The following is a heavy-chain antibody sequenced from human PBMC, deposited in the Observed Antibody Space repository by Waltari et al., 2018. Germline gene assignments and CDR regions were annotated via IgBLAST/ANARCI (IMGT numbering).Heavy chain of an antibody. CDR3: AREESVWGSYRYTYDAFDI. D-gene: IGHD3-16*02. Sequence: QVQLQQWGAGLLKPSETLSLTCAVYGGSFSCYYWSWIRQPPGKGREWIGEINHSGSTNYNPSLKSRVTISVDTSKNQFSLKLSSVTAADTAVYYCAREESVWGSYRYTYDAFDIWGQGTMVTVSS. V-gene: IGHV4-34*01. CDR1: GGSFSCYY. CDR2: INHSGST. J-gene: IGHJ3*02.